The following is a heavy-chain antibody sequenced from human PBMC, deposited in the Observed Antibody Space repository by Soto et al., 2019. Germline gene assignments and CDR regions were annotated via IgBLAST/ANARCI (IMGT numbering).Heavy chain of an antibody. CDR3: ARLSPTSYYGMDV. CDR2: IYQSGTT. D-gene: IGHD1-1*01. CDR1: GDSISRGDYY. J-gene: IGHJ6*02. Sequence: QLQLQESGSGLVRPSQTLSLTCAVSGDSISRGDYYWNWIRQPPGKGLEWIGNIYQSGTTSYNPSLKSRLTLSLDRSENQFSLRLTSVTAADSAVYYCARLSPTSYYGMDVWGQGTTVTVSS. V-gene: IGHV4-30-2*01.